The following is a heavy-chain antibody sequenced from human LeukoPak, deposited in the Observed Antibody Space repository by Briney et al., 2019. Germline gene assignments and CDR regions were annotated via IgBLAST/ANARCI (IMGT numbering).Heavy chain of an antibody. J-gene: IGHJ4*02. CDR1: GYTFTSYD. V-gene: IGHV1-8*01. CDR3: ARDLWFPGGYFDY. Sequence: ASDKVPYKPSGYTFTSYDNNGVRQATGHGLESIGWMNPNSGNTGYAQKFQGRVTMTRNTSISTAYMELSSLRSEDSAVYYCARDLWFPGGYFDYWGQGTLVTVSS. CDR2: MNPNSGNT. D-gene: IGHD3-10*01.